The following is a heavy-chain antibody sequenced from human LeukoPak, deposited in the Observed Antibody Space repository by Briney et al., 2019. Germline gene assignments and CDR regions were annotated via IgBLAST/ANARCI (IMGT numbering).Heavy chain of an antibody. J-gene: IGHJ4*02. D-gene: IGHD3-10*01. CDR1: GYTFTGYY. CDR2: INPSGGST. CDR3: ARNQASGLDY. V-gene: IGHV1-46*01. Sequence: GASVKVSCKASGYTFTGYYMHWVRQAPEQGLEWMGFINPSGGSTSYAQKFQGRATMTRDMSTSTVYMELSSLRSEDTAVYYCARNQASGLDYWGQGTLVTVSS.